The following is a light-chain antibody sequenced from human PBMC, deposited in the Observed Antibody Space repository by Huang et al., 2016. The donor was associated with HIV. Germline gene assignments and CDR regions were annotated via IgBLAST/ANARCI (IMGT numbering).Light chain of an antibody. CDR1: QSVVN. V-gene: IGKV3-11*01. CDR2: DAS. J-gene: IGKJ5*01. CDR3: QQRSAWPPST. Sequence: ETVLTQSPDTLSLPRGERAILFCRASQSVVNLAWYQHKVGQAPRPLFYDASNRASGIPAKCSGSVSGTDFTLAVNSLEPGDSAVYYCQQRSAWPPSTFGRGTRLGIK.